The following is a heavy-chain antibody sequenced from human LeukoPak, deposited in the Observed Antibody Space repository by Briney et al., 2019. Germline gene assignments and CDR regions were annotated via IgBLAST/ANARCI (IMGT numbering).Heavy chain of an antibody. Sequence: PGGSLRLSCAASAFTFSSYEMNWVRQAPGKGLEWVAVISYDGSNKYYADSVKGRFTISRDNSKNTLYLQMNSLRAEDTAVYYCAKLLPGDYGHCYWGQGTLVTVSS. CDR3: AKLLPGDYGHCY. V-gene: IGHV3-30*18. CDR1: AFTFSSYE. D-gene: IGHD4-17*01. CDR2: ISYDGSNK. J-gene: IGHJ4*02.